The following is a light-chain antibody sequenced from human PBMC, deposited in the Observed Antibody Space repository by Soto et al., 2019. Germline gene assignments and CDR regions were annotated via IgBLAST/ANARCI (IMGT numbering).Light chain of an antibody. CDR2: GAS. J-gene: IGKJ5*01. Sequence: EIVLTQSPATLSLSPGEIATLSCRASQTVSSSLAWYQQRPGQAPRLLIFGASARATGIPARFSGSGSGTEFTLTISSLQSEDFAVYYCQHYNGWPPLITFGQGTRLEIK. CDR1: QTVSSS. CDR3: QHYNGWPPLIT. V-gene: IGKV3-15*01.